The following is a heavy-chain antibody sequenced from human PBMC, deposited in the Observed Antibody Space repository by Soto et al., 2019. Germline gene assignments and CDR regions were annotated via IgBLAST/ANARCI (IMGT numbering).Heavy chain of an antibody. Sequence: EVQLVESGGGLIQPGGSLRLSCAASGFSFSDYWIHWVRQVPGKGLVWVSRIKGDETTTNYADFVKGRFTISRDNAKNTVFLQMNSLRVEDTAVYYCARGGWKAYYMDVWGKGATVSISS. CDR1: GFSFSDYW. CDR3: ARGGWKAYYMDV. D-gene: IGHD1-1*01. CDR2: IKGDETTT. J-gene: IGHJ6*03. V-gene: IGHV3-74*01.